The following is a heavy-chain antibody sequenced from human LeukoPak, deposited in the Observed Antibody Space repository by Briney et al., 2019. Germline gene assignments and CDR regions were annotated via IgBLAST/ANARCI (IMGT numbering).Heavy chain of an antibody. CDR1: GYTFTGYY. Sequence: ASVKVSCKASGYTFTGYYMHWVRQAPGQGLEWMGRINPNSGGTNYAQKFQGRVTMTRDTSISTAYMELSRLRSDDTAVYYCARDRNVDYYYYYYMDVWGKGTTVTASS. V-gene: IGHV1-2*06. CDR3: ARDRNVDYYYYYYMDV. J-gene: IGHJ6*03. D-gene: IGHD1-1*01. CDR2: INPNSGGT.